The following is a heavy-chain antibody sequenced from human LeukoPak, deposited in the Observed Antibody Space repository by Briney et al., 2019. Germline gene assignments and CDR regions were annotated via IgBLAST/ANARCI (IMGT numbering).Heavy chain of an antibody. CDR3: ARDIFLGASDY. CDR2: INHSGST. D-gene: IGHD1-26*01. Sequence: PSETLSLTCTVSGGSISSYFWSWIRQPPGKGLEWIGEINHSGSTNYNPSLKSRVTISVDTSKNQFSLKLSSVTAADTAVYYCARDIFLGASDYWGQGTLVTVSS. CDR1: GGSISSYF. J-gene: IGHJ4*02. V-gene: IGHV4-59*01.